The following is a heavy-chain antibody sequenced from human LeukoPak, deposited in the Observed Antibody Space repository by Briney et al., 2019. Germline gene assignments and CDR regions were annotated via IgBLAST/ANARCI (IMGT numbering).Heavy chain of an antibody. D-gene: IGHD1-26*01. CDR3: AYQVGATTFDY. V-gene: IGHV3-23*01. CDR2: ISGSGGST. Sequence: GGSLRLSCAASGFTFSSYAMSWVRQAPGKGLEWVSAISGSGGSTYYADSVKGRFTISRDNSKDTLYLQMNSLRAEDTAVYYCAYQVGATTFDYWGQGTLVTVSS. CDR1: GFTFSSYA. J-gene: IGHJ4*02.